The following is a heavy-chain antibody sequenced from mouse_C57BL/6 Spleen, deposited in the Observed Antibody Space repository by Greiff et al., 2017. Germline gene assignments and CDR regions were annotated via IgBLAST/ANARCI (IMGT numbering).Heavy chain of an antibody. J-gene: IGHJ4*01. CDR3: ARAYGSSYSAMDY. V-gene: IGHV5-4*03. CDR2: ISDGGSYT. CDR1: GFTFSSYA. D-gene: IGHD1-1*01. Sequence: EVKLVESGGGLVKPGGSLKLSCAASGFTFSSYAMSWVRQTPEKRLEWVATISDGGSYTYYPDNVKGRFTISRDNAKNNLYLQMSQLKSEDTAMYYCARAYGSSYSAMDYWGQGTSVTVSS.